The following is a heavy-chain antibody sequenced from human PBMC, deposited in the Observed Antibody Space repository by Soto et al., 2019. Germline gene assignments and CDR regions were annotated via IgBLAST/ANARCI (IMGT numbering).Heavy chain of an antibody. Sequence: SGTLSLTCTVSGGSISSYYWSWIRQPPGKGLEWIGYIYYSGSTNYNPSLKSRVTISVDTSKNQFSLKLSSVTAADTAVYYCARADGLYGSGSYEVVYYYYYGMDVWGQGTTVTVS. V-gene: IGHV4-59*12. D-gene: IGHD3-10*01. CDR1: GGSISSYY. CDR3: ARADGLYGSGSYEVVYYYYYGMDV. CDR2: IYYSGST. J-gene: IGHJ6*02.